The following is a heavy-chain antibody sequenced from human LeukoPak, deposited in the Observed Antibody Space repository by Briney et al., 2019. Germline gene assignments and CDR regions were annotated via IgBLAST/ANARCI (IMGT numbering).Heavy chain of an antibody. V-gene: IGHV4-4*02. D-gene: IGHD1-26*01. CDR2: IAHDGTT. J-gene: IGHJ4*02. CDR3: TREDRPYCPFAY. CDR1: GGSIDITDY. Sequence: SETLSLTCGVSGGSIDITDYWSWVRQAPGKGLEWIGEIAHDGTTNYNPSLRSRVAMSFDRANNQFSLSLTSVTAADTAVYYCTREDRPYCPFAYWGQGVLVTVSS.